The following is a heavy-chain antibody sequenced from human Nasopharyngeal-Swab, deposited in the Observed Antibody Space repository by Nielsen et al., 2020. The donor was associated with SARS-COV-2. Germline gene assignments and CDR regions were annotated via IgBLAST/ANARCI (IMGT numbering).Heavy chain of an antibody. CDR3: ARGFRRYQLLPGWFDP. CDR2: IYYSGST. V-gene: IGHV4-30-4*06. D-gene: IGHD2-2*01. J-gene: IGHJ5*02. Sequence: WMRQHAGKGLEWIGYIYYSGSTYYNPSLKSRVTISVDTSKNQFSLKLSSVTAADTAMYYCARGFRRYQLLPGWFDPWSQGTLVTVSS.